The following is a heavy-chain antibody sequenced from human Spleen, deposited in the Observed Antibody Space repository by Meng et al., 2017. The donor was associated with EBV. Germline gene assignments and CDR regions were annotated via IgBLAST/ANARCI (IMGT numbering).Heavy chain of an antibody. D-gene: IGHD3-22*01. CDR1: GDSISSGAYS. V-gene: IGHV4-30-2*01. Sequence: QPQLHDSGSELVNPSQPLSLTCPVSGDSISSGAYSWSWVRQPPGKGLEWIGYIFHTGSTYYNASLKSRVTISVDRSKHQFSLKLTSVTPADTAVYYCARDSHGYYFFDFWGPGTLVTVSS. CDR2: IFHTGST. CDR3: ARDSHGYYFFDF. J-gene: IGHJ4*02.